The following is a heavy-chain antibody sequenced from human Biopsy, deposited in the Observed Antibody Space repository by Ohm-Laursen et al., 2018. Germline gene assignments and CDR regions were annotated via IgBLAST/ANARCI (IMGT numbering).Heavy chain of an antibody. CDR2: FYSSGTT. V-gene: IGHV4-61*01. CDR1: DASASSGRYY. CDR3: ARAPADQYAARNYYSSHAFDM. Sequence: SETLSLTCPVSDASASSGRYYWTWIRQPPRKPLEWLGYFYSSGTTRNNPSLESRLSISMDTSKNEVSLRLTSMTAADTAVYFCARAPADQYAARNYYSSHAFDMWGQGTKVTVSS. D-gene: IGHD3-10*01. J-gene: IGHJ3*02.